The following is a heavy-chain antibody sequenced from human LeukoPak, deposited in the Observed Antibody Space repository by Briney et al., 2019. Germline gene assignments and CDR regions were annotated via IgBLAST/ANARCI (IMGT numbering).Heavy chain of an antibody. CDR2: ISYDGSNK. J-gene: IGHJ4*02. V-gene: IGHV3-30*18. CDR3: AKEGDYSNYYDY. CDR1: GFTFSSYG. D-gene: IGHD4-11*01. Sequence: GGSLRLSCAASGFTFSSYGMHWVRQAPGKGLEWVAVISYDGSNKYYADSVKGRFTISRDNSKNTLYLQMSSLRAEDTAVYYCAKEGDYSNYYDYWGQGTLVTVSS.